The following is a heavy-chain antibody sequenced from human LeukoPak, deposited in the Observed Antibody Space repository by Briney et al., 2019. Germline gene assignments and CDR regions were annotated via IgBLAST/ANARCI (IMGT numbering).Heavy chain of an antibody. V-gene: IGHV3-15*01. CDR1: GFTFTNAW. J-gene: IGHJ4*02. Sequence: GGSLRLSCAASGFTFTNAWMSWVRQAPGKGLGWVGRIKSKTDGETTDYAAPVKGRFTISRDDSKNTLYLQMNSLKTEDTAMYYCTTGGNYYEYWGQGTLVTVSS. D-gene: IGHD1-26*01. CDR3: TTGGNYYEY. CDR2: IKSKTDGETT.